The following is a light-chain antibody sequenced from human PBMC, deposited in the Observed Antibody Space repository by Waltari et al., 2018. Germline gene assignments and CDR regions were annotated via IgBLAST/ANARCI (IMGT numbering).Light chain of an antibody. V-gene: IGKV3D-11*02. CDR2: GAS. CDR1: QTVSSF. CDR3: YQHSSGYPT. Sequence: VILTQSPATLSLSQGERATLSCRASQTVSSFLAWYQQKPGQAPRLLIYGASSRATAIPDRFSGSGSGTDFTLTISSLEPEDVGLYPCYQHSSGYPTFGQGTKVEIK. J-gene: IGKJ1*01.